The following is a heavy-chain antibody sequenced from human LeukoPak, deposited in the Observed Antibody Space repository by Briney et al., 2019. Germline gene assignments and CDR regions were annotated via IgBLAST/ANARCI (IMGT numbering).Heavy chain of an antibody. CDR3: ARGVVAAGNRHFDY. CDR2: TYWNDDE. J-gene: IGHJ4*02. V-gene: IGHV2-5*01. Sequence: SGPTLVYPTQTLTLTCSFSGFSLSTSGVAVGWIRQPPGGALEWLAVTYWNDDERYSPSLKSRLTITRDTSKNQVVLTMTNMDPVDTATYYCARGVVAAGNRHFDYWGQGTLVTVSS. CDR1: GFSLSTSGVA. D-gene: IGHD6-25*01.